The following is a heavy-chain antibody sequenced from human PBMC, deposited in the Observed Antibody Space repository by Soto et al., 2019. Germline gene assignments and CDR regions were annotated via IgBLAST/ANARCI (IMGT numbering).Heavy chain of an antibody. CDR3: AMTRLYDTGTNDYHRDALDI. CDR1: GFSFGTYV. D-gene: IGHD3-22*01. J-gene: IGHJ3*02. V-gene: IGHV3-23*01. Sequence: EVQLLESGGGMVEPRGSLKLSCAASGFSFGTYVMNWVRQAPGKGLEWVSGISGSGGRVYSADSVKGRFTISRDNSRNTLYLQMNSRRAEDTAIYYCAMTRLYDTGTNDYHRDALDIWGQGTQVIVSS. CDR2: ISGSGGRV.